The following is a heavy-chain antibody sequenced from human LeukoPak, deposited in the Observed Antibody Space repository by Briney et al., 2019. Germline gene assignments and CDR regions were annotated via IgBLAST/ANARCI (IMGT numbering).Heavy chain of an antibody. Sequence: SETLSLTCTVSGGSISRYYWNWIRQPPGKGLEWLGYIYYSGTTNYNPSLRSRVTISVDTSKNQFSLKLSSVTAADTAVYYCARGTSVTMIVVVPPDYWGQGTLVTVSS. V-gene: IGHV4-59*01. J-gene: IGHJ4*02. CDR2: IYYSGTT. D-gene: IGHD3-22*01. CDR3: ARGTSVTMIVVVPPDY. CDR1: GGSISRYY.